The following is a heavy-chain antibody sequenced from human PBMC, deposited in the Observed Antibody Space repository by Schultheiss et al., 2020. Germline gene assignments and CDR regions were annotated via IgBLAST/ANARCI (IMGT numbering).Heavy chain of an antibody. CDR2: IWYDGSNK. CDR3: ASGGYGDYATNYYYYYMDV. Sequence: GGSLRLSCAASGFTFSSYGMHWVRQAPGKGLEWVAVIWYDGSNKYYADSVKGRFTISRDNSKNTLYLQMNSLRAEDTAVYYCASGGYGDYATNYYYYYMDVWGKGTTVTVSS. V-gene: IGHV3-33*01. J-gene: IGHJ6*03. CDR1: GFTFSSYG. D-gene: IGHD4-17*01.